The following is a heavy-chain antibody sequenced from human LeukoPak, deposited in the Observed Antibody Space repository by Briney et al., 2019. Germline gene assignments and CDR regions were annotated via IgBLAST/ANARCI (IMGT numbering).Heavy chain of an antibody. CDR3: AKGGNVLRYFDWLRDVDY. J-gene: IGHJ4*02. Sequence: PVGPLRLSWAASGLTLRSYGMRWARQDPRKGLEGVAFIWYDGTNKYYADSVKGRFTISRDNSKNTLSVQMSSVRAEDTAVYYCAKGGNVLRYFDWLRDVDYWGQGTLVTVSS. V-gene: IGHV3-30*02. CDR2: IWYDGTNK. CDR1: GLTLRSYG. D-gene: IGHD3-9*01.